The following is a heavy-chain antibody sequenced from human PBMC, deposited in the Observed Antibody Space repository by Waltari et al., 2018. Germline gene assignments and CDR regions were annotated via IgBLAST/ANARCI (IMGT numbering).Heavy chain of an antibody. J-gene: IGHJ4*02. V-gene: IGHV3-7*01. D-gene: IGHD4-4*01. CDR1: GFTFSSHW. CDR2: INEDESEK. CDR3: ARDMGIYTNYAAY. Sequence: EVQLVESGGGLVQPGESLRLSCVASGFTFSSHWISWLRQAPGKGLEWVANINEDESEKFYVDSVKGRLTISRDNAKNSLYLKMNSLRVEDTAYYYCARDMGIYTNYAAYWGQGTLVTVSS.